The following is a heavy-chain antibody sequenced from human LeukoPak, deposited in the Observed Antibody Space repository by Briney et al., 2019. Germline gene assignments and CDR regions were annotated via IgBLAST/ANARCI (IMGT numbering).Heavy chain of an antibody. CDR3: AKSESYSFDY. V-gene: IGHV3-21*01. CDR1: GFTFSTYY. Sequence: GGSLRLSCAASGFTFSTYYMNWVRQAPGKGLEWVSSISSSSIYIYYADSVKGRFTISRDNAKNSLYLQMNSLRAEDTAVYYCAKSESYSFDYWGQGTLVTVSS. CDR2: ISSSSIYI. J-gene: IGHJ4*02. D-gene: IGHD1-26*01.